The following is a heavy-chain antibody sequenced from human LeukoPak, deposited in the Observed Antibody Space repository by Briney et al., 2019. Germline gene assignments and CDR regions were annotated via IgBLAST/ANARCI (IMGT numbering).Heavy chain of an antibody. J-gene: IGHJ5*02. V-gene: IGHV4-4*07. CDR2: IYTSGSA. D-gene: IGHD4/OR15-4a*01. Sequence: SETLSLTCTVSGGSISGYYWNWIQPPARKELEWMGRIYTSGSARYNPYLESRVTMSVDTSKNQFSLDLTSVTAADTAVYYCARGGVPGAGNWFDPRGQGTLVIVSS. CDR1: GGSISGYY. CDR3: ARGGVPGAGNWFDP.